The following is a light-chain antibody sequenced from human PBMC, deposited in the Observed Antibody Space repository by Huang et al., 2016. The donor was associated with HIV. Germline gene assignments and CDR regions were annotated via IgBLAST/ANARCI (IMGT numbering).Light chain of an antibody. J-gene: IGKJ2*01. Sequence: DIVMTQSPDSLAVSLGERATINCKSSQSVLYFANNKNDLAWYQQKPGQPPKLLIYCASSREFGVPDRFRGSGSGTDFTLTISGLQAEDVAVYYCQQYYNTPYTFGQGTKLEIK. CDR3: QQYYNTPYT. CDR1: QSVLYFANNKND. V-gene: IGKV4-1*01. CDR2: CAS.